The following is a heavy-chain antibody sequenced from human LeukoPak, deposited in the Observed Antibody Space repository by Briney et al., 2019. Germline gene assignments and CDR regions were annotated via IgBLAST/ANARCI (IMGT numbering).Heavy chain of an antibody. J-gene: IGHJ6*03. Sequence: PGGSLRVSCIPSGFTFNSYAMFWVRQAPGKGLEWVSLIWYDGSNKYYADSVKGRFTISRDNSKNTLFLQMNSLRAEDTAVYYCARARGWQPNYYYYYMDVWGTGTTVTVSS. CDR2: IWYDGSNK. D-gene: IGHD2-15*01. CDR3: ARARGWQPNYYYYYMDV. V-gene: IGHV3-33*07. CDR1: GFTFNSYA.